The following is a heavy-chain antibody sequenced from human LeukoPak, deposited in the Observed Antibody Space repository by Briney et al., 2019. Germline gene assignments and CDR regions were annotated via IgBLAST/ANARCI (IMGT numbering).Heavy chain of an antibody. D-gene: IGHD5-18*01. CDR3: ARGVGTAILDAFDI. V-gene: IGHV3-21*01. CDR1: GFTFSSYS. Sequence: PGGSLRLSCAASGFTFSSYSMNWVRQAPGKGLEGVSSISSSSSYIYYADSVKGRFTISRDNAKTSLYLQMNSLRAEDTAVYYCARGVGTAILDAFDIWGQGTMVTVSS. CDR2: ISSSSSYI. J-gene: IGHJ3*02.